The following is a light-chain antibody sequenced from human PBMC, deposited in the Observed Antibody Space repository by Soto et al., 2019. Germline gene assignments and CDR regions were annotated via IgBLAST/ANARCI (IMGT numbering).Light chain of an antibody. CDR1: QSVSSN. J-gene: IGKJ3*01. V-gene: IGKV3-15*01. CDR2: GAS. CDR3: QQYNNWPFT. Sequence: EIGMTQSPATLSVSPGERATLSCRASQSVSSNLAWYQQKPGQAPRLLIYGASTRATGIPARFSGSGSGTDFTLTISGLQSEDFAVYYCQQYNNWPFTFGPGTTVHIK.